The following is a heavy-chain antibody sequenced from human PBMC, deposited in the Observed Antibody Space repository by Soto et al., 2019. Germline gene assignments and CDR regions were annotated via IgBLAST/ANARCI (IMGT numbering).Heavy chain of an antibody. CDR3: ATWRPDY. J-gene: IGHJ4*02. V-gene: IGHV6-1*01. CDR2: TYYRSKWYN. Sequence: QTLSLTCAISGGSVSSISAAWGWIRHSPSRGLEWLVSTYYRSKWYNGYAVCMRSRITVNPDATKNQYSLQLNSATPEDTAVYYCATWRPDYWAQGTLVPVSS. CDR1: GGSVSSISAA.